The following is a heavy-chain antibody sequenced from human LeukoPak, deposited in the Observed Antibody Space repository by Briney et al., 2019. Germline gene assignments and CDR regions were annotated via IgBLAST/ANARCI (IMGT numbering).Heavy chain of an antibody. CDR1: GITFSSDA. CDR2: ISGSGGHT. J-gene: IGHJ6*03. D-gene: IGHD5-24*01. V-gene: IGHV3-23*01. CDR3: AKGGAATMRDGYNYYYYYMEV. Sequence: PGGSLRLSCAASGITFSSDAMSWVRQAPGKGLEWVSLISGSGGHTYYGDSVKGRFTISIDNSTNRLYLQMNSLRPEDTAVYYCAKGGAATMRDGYNYYYYYMEVWGRGTTVTVSS.